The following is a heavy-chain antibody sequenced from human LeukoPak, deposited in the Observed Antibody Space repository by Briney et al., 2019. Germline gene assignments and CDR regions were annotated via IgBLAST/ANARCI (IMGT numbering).Heavy chain of an antibody. Sequence: GGSLRLSCAASGFTFSTCAMSWVRQAPGKGLEWVAVISHDGSIKYYADSVKGRFTTSRDNSKNMLYLQMNSLSAEDTAVYYCARGPGYSSGWYVLSVDYWGQGTLVTVSS. CDR1: GFTFSTCA. CDR3: ARGPGYSSGWYVLSVDY. J-gene: IGHJ4*02. V-gene: IGHV3-30-3*01. D-gene: IGHD6-19*01. CDR2: ISHDGSIK.